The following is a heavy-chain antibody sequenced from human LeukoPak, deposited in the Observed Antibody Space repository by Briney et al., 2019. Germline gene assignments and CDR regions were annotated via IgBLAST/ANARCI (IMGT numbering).Heavy chain of an antibody. Sequence: SETLSLTCTVSGGSISSYYWSWLRQPPGKGLEWIGYIYYSGSTNYNPSLKSRVTISVDTSKNQFSLKLSSVTAADTAVYYCARVVVHYFDYWGQGTLVTVSS. D-gene: IGHD2-15*01. CDR1: GGSISSYY. CDR3: ARVVVHYFDY. J-gene: IGHJ4*02. CDR2: IYYSGST. V-gene: IGHV4-59*01.